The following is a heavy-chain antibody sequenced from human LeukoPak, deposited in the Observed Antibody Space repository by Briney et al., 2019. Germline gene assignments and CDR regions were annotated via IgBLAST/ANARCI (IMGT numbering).Heavy chain of an antibody. CDR1: GFTFTSYA. Sequence: GGSLRLSCAASGFTFTSYALHWVRQDPGKGLEWVAVISYDGSNKYYADSVKDRFTISRDNSKNTVSLQMNSLRAEDTAVYYCARDAADCSSTSCSYYYFDYWGQGTLVTVSS. D-gene: IGHD2-2*01. CDR3: ARDAADCSSTSCSYYYFDY. J-gene: IGHJ4*02. CDR2: ISYDGSNK. V-gene: IGHV3-30-3*01.